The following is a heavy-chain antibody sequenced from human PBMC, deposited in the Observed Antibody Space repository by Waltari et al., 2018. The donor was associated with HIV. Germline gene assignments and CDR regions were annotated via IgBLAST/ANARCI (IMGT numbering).Heavy chain of an antibody. CDR2: ITSRSGCI. V-gene: IGHV3-21*02. CDR3: AREKYDCIGYQYYYVMDV. J-gene: IGHJ6*02. Sequence: EVQLVEYGGGLVKPGGALRLSCVASGFAFDTLTMNWVRQALGKALEWVSRITSRSGCIDYADSVKGRFTISRANAKSSLLLQMDSLRGEDTGVYFCAREKYDCIGYQYYYVMDVWGQGTTVTVSS. CDR1: GFAFDTLT. D-gene: IGHD3-22*01.